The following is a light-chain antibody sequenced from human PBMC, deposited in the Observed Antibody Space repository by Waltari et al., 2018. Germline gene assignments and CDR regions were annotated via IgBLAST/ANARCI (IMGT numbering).Light chain of an antibody. CDR3: QAWDSSVV. CDR1: KLGDKY. CDR2: QDS. J-gene: IGLJ2*01. V-gene: IGLV3-1*01. Sequence: SYELTQPPSVSVSPGQTASITCSGDKLGDKYACWYQQKPGQSPVLVIYQDSKRPSGIPERASGSNSGTTAPLAMSGTQAMDEADYYCQAWDSSVVFGGGTKLTVL.